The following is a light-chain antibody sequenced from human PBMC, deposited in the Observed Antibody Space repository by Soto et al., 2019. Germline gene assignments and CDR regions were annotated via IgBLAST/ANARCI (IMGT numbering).Light chain of an antibody. CDR2: GAS. Sequence: EIVMTQSPATLSVSPGERAILSCRASQSVSTSLAWYQQKPGQAPRLLIYGASSRATGIPDRFSGSGSGTDFTLTIIGLEPEDFAVYYCQQYGTTLWTFGQGTKVDIK. CDR3: QQYGTTLWT. J-gene: IGKJ1*01. CDR1: QSVSTS. V-gene: IGKV3-20*01.